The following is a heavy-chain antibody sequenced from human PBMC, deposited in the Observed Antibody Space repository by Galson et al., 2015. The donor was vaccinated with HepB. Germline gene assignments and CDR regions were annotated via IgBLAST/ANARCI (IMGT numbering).Heavy chain of an antibody. CDR2: IGSKANSYAT. CDR3: TRMGDLSGYSSL. CDR1: GFTFSGSA. J-gene: IGHJ4*02. Sequence: SLRLSCAASGFTFSGSAIRWVRQASGRGLEWIGRIGSKANSYATAYVASVRGRFTISRDDSKNTAFLQLNSLKTDDTAVYYCTRMGDLSGYSSLWGQGTLVTVSS. D-gene: IGHD6-13*01. V-gene: IGHV3-73*01.